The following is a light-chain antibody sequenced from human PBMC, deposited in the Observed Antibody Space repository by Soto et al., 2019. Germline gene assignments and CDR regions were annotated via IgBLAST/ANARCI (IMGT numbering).Light chain of an antibody. CDR1: QSVSSY. CDR3: QQRVNWPT. J-gene: IGKJ5*01. CDR2: DAS. V-gene: IGKV3-11*01. Sequence: EIVLTQSPATLSLSPGERATLSCRASQSVSSYLAWYQQKPGQAPRLLIYDASNRATGIPTRFSGSGSGTDFPLTISSLEPEDFAVYYCQQRVNWPTFGQGTRLEI.